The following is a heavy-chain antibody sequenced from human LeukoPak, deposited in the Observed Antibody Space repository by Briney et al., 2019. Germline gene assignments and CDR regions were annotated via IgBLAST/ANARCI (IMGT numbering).Heavy chain of an antibody. CDR2: IHYSGST. D-gene: IGHD3-22*01. CDR3: ARDYSNYDDSSAYYPYYYYYGMDV. V-gene: IGHV4-61*01. Sequence: PSETLSLTCTVSGGSVSSGNYYWSWIRQPPGKGLEWIGYIHYSGSTNYNPSLESRATISVDTSKNQFSLQLSSVTAADTAVYYCARDYSNYDDSSAYYPYYYYYGMDVWGQGTTVTVSS. J-gene: IGHJ6*02. CDR1: GGSVSSGNYY.